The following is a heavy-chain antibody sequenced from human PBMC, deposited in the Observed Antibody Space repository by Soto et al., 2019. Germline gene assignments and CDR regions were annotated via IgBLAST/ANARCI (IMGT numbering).Heavy chain of an antibody. CDR2: IRSRAYSRTT. Sequence: GGALRLSCTTSGFTFGGYAMSWFRQAPGKGLEWVGFIRSRAYSRTTEYAASVIGRFTISRDDSSSIAYLQMNTLKTEDTAMYYCSRGMYSVYGTSPLFFDSWGLGTLVTVSS. CDR3: SRGMYSVYGTSPLFFDS. V-gene: IGHV3-49*03. J-gene: IGHJ4*02. CDR1: GFTFGGYA. D-gene: IGHD5-12*01.